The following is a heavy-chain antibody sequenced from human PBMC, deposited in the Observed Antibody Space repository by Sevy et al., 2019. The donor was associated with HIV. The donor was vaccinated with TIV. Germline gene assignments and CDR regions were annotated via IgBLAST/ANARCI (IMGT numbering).Heavy chain of an antibody. D-gene: IGHD5-12*01. CDR3: ATATSVATHFDY. J-gene: IGHJ4*02. CDR1: GYTLTELS. CDR2: CDPEDGET. V-gene: IGHV1-24*01. Sequence: ASVKVSCKVSGYTLTELSMHWVRQAPGKGLEWMGGCDPEDGETIYAQKFQGRVTMTEDTSTDTAYMELSSLRSEDTAVYYCATATSVATHFDYWGQGTLVTVSS.